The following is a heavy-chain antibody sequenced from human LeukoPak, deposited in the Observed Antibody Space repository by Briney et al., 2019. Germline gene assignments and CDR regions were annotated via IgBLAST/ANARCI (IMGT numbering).Heavy chain of an antibody. Sequence: GGSLRLSCVASGFTFSSYWMHWVRQAPTKGLVWVSRINGDGSNINYADSVRGRFTISRDNAKNTLYLQMNTLRVEDTAVYYCTRDLMDYDVSTGLHHYYLDVWGQGTTVTVSS. CDR2: INGDGSNI. J-gene: IGHJ6*02. CDR3: TRDLMDYDVSTGLHHYYLDV. V-gene: IGHV3-74*01. D-gene: IGHD3-9*01. CDR1: GFTFSSYW.